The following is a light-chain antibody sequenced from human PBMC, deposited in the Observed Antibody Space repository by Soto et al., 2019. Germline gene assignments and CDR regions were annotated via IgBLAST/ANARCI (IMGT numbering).Light chain of an antibody. CDR3: CSYAGSNTWV. J-gene: IGLJ3*02. Sequence: QSALTQPASVSGSPGQSITISCTGTSSDVGSYNLVSWYQQHPGKAPKLMISEVTKLPSGVSNRFSGSKSGNTASLTISVLQAEDESDYYCCSYAGSNTWVFGGGTKLTVL. V-gene: IGLV2-23*02. CDR1: SSDVGSYNL. CDR2: EVT.